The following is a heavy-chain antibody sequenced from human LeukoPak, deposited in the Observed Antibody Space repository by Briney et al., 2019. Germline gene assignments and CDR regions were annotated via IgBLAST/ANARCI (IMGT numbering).Heavy chain of an antibody. CDR1: GGSITSHY. J-gene: IGHJ6*03. CDR2: IYYSGST. CDR3: ARLSNYYYYYYMDV. V-gene: IGHV4-59*11. Sequence: PSETLSLTCTVSGGSITSHYWSWIRQPPGKGLEWMGYIYYSGSTNYNPSLKSRVTISVDTSKNQLSLKLSSVTAADKAVYYCARLSNYYYYYYMDVWGKGTTVTVSS.